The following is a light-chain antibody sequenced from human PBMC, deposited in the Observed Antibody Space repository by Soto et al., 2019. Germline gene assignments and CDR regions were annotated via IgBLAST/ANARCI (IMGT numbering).Light chain of an antibody. CDR2: AAS. CDR1: QSISSY. CDR3: QKSYSTPVV. V-gene: IGKV1-39*01. J-gene: IGKJ1*01. Sequence: DIQMTQSPSPLSASVGDRVTITCRASQSISSYLNWYQQKPGKAPKLLIYAASSLQSGVPSRFSGSGSGTDFTLTISSLQPEDFATYYCQKSYSTPVVFGQGTKVDI.